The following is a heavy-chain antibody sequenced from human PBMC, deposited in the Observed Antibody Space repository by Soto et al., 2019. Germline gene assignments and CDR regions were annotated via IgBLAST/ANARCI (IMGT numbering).Heavy chain of an antibody. CDR1: GGSFSGYY. J-gene: IGHJ6*02. V-gene: IGHV4-34*01. CDR2: INHSGNT. CDR3: ARTGGMEV. Sequence: QVQLQQWGAGLLKPAETLSLTCAVYGGSFSGYYWSWIRQPPGKGLEWIGEINHSGNTNYNPSPKSRVTILVDTSKNQVSLKLSSVTAADTAVYYCARTGGMEVWGQGTTVTVSS.